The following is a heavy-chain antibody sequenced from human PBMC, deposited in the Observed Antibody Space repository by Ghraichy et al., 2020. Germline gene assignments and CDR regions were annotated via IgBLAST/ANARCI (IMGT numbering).Heavy chain of an antibody. J-gene: IGHJ6*02. CDR2: IYYSGST. V-gene: IGHV4-59*01. Sequence: SQTLSLTCTVSGGSISTYYWSWIRQPPGKGLEWIGYIYYSGSTNYNPSLKSRVTLSVDTSRNRFSLKLSSVTAADTAVYYCAREVFGYSGSYGTDVWGQGTTVTVSS. CDR3: AREVFGYSGSYGTDV. CDR1: GGSISTYY. D-gene: IGHD5-12*01.